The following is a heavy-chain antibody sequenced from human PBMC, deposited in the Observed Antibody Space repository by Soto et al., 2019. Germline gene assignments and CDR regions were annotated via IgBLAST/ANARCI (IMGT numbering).Heavy chain of an antibody. CDR2: IIPIFGTA. V-gene: IGHV1-69*12. J-gene: IGHJ4*02. CDR1: GGTFSSYA. CDR3: ARTPFVGGRVSYYFDY. Sequence: QVQLVQSGAEVKKPGSSVKVSCKASGGTFSSYAISWVRQGPGQGLEWMGGIIPIFGTANYAQKFQGRVTITADESTSTAYMELSSLRSEDTAAYYCARTPFVGGRVSYYFDYWGQGTLVTVSS. D-gene: IGHD2-21*01.